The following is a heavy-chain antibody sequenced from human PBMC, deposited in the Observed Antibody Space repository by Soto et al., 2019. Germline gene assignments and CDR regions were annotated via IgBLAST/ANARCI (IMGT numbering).Heavy chain of an antibody. V-gene: IGHV3-33*01. Sequence: QVQLVESGGGVVQPGRFLRLSCAASGFTFTNYGMHWVRQAPGKGLGWVAVISYDGSNDYYADSVKGRFIISRDSSKNTLYVHMDSLRAQDTATYHWAGDGAATAFFDCWGQGTLVIVSS. CDR3: AGDGAATAFFDC. CDR1: GFTFTNYG. CDR2: ISYDGSND. D-gene: IGHD2-15*01. J-gene: IGHJ4*02.